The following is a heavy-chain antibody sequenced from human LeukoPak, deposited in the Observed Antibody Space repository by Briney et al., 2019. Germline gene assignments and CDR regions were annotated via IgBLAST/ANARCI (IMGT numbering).Heavy chain of an antibody. D-gene: IGHD3-22*01. V-gene: IGHV3-7*01. CDR1: GFTFSSYW. J-gene: IGHJ4*02. CDR3: ARAYDSSGYPDLFDY. CDR2: IKQDGSEK. Sequence: PGGSLRLSCAASGFTFSSYWMSWVCQAPGKGLEWVANIKQDGSEKYYVDSVKGRFTISRDNAKNSLYLQMNSLRAEDTAVYYCARAYDSSGYPDLFDYWGQGTLVTVSS.